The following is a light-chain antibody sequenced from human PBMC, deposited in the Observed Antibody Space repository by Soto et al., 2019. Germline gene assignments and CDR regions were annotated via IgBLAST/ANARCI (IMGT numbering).Light chain of an antibody. CDR1: QGISNY. J-gene: IGKJ4*01. CDR2: AAS. Sequence: DIHMTQSPSSLSASVGDRVSITCRASQGISNYLAWYQQKPGKVPEILIYAASTLRSGVPSRFSGGGSGTDFTLTISSLQPGDVATYYCQKYNSAPLTFGGGTKVELK. V-gene: IGKV1-27*01. CDR3: QKYNSAPLT.